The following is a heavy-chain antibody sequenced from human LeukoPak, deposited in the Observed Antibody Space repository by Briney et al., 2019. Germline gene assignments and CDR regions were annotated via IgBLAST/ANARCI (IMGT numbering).Heavy chain of an antibody. V-gene: IGHV4-59*08. Sequence: SQTLSLTCTVSGGTISSYYWNWIRQPAGKGLEWIGYIHDSGSTKYNPSLKSRVTISVGTSKTQFSLKLSSVTAADTALYYCARHWSNNWGYNWFDPWGQGTLVTVSS. CDR1: GGTISSYY. D-gene: IGHD1-1*01. CDR2: IHDSGST. J-gene: IGHJ5*02. CDR3: ARHWSNNWGYNWFDP.